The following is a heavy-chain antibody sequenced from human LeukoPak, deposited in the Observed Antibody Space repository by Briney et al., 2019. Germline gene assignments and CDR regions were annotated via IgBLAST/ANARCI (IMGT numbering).Heavy chain of an antibody. CDR3: AREGSWYYYDSSGYSPGAFDI. CDR1: GYTFTGYY. V-gene: IGHV1-2*02. CDR2: INPNSGGT. Sequence: ASVKVSCKASGYTFTGYYIHWVRKAPGQGLDWMGWINPNSGGTNYAQKFQGRVTMTRDTSISTAYMELSRLRSEDTVVYYCAREGSWYYYDSSGYSPGAFDIWGQGTMVTVSS. D-gene: IGHD3-22*01. J-gene: IGHJ3*02.